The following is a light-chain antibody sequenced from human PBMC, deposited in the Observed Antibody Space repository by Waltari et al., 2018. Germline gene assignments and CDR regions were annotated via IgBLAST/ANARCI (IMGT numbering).Light chain of an antibody. Sequence: QSALTQPASVSGSPGQSITISCTGTSNAVGYFDLVSWCQQHPGHAPKLLLYQVTKRPSEISYRFSGSKSGSTASLTISGLQSEDEADYYCSSYAGDNRLIFGGGTKVTVL. CDR2: QVT. J-gene: IGLJ2*01. V-gene: IGLV2-23*02. CDR3: SSYAGDNRLI. CDR1: SNAVGYFDL.